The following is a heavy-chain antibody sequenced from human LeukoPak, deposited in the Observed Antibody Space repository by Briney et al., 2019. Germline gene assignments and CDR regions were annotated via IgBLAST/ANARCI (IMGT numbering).Heavy chain of an antibody. D-gene: IGHD5-24*01. CDR3: ARGGRRRWLPGGFRDAFDI. V-gene: IGHV4-34*01. J-gene: IGHJ3*02. CDR1: GGSFSGYY. CDR2: INHSGST. Sequence: PSETLSLTCAVYGGSFSGYYWSWIRQPPGKGLEWIGEINHSGSTNYNPSLKSRVTISVDTSKNQFSLKLSSVTAADTAVYYCARGGRRRWLPGGFRDAFDIWGQGTMVTVSS.